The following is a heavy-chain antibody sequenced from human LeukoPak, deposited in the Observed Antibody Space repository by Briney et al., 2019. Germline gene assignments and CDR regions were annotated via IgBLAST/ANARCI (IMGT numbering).Heavy chain of an antibody. V-gene: IGHV4-34*01. CDR3: ARGLRQLVRSWHY. CDR1: GGSFSGYY. J-gene: IGHJ4*02. Sequence: PSETLSLTCAVYGGSFSGYYWSWIRQPPGKGLEWIGEINHRGNTNYNPSLKSRVTISVDTSKNQFSLKLSSVTAADTAVYYCARGLRQLVRSWHYWGQGTLVTVSS. D-gene: IGHD6-6*01. CDR2: INHRGNT.